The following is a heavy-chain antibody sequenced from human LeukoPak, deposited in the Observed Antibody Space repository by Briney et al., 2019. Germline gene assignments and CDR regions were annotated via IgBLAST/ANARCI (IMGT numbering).Heavy chain of an antibody. Sequence: GGSLRLSCAASGFTVSSNHMSWVRQAPGKGLEWVSVIYSGGTTYYADSVKGRFTISRDNSKNTLYLQMNSLRAEDTAVYYCARVLWNGDYPRFDYWGQGTLVTVSS. J-gene: IGHJ4*02. CDR2: IYSGGTT. V-gene: IGHV3-53*01. CDR3: ARVLWNGDYPRFDY. D-gene: IGHD4-17*01. CDR1: GFTVSSNH.